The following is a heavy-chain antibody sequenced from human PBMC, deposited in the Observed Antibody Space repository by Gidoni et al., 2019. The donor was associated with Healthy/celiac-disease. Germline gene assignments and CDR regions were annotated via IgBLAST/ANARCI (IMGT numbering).Heavy chain of an antibody. V-gene: IGHV3-33*01. CDR2: IWYDGSNK. J-gene: IGHJ6*02. CDR3: ARDPTVTTFAVYYYYYGMDV. D-gene: IGHD4-4*01. Sequence: QVQLVESGGGVVQPGRSLRLSCAASGFTFSSYDMHCGRQAPGKGLEWVEVIWYDGSNKYYADSVKGRFTISRDNSKNTLYLQMNSLRAEDTAVYYCARDPTVTTFAVYYYYYGMDVWGQGTTVTVSS. CDR1: GFTFSSYD.